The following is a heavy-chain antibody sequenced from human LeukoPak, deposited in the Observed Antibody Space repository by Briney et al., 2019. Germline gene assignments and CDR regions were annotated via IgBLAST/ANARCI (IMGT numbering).Heavy chain of an antibody. Sequence: GGSLRLTFAPTGFTFISYLMHCVPQAPGKGLLWVSRINGDGSITSTADSVKGRFTISRDNDKNPLYLQLNSVRAEDTAIYFSARGLPQYRNTWNDHWGQGTLVTVSS. CDR3: ARGLPQYRNTWNDH. D-gene: IGHD6-6*01. J-gene: IGHJ5*02. V-gene: IGHV3-74*01. CDR1: GFTFISYL. CDR2: INGDGSIT.